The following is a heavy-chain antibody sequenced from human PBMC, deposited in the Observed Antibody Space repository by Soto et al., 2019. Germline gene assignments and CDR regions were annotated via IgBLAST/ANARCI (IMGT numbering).Heavy chain of an antibody. J-gene: IGHJ4*02. CDR3: ARGYGSCFDY. V-gene: IGHV4-31*03. CDR2: NYYSGIT. Sequence: SETLSLTCTVSGGSISSGGYYWTWIRQHPGKGLEWIGYNYYSGITYYNPSLKSRVTISVDTSKNQFSLKLSSVTAADTAVYYCARGYGSCFDYWGQGTLVTVSS. D-gene: IGHD5-18*01. CDR1: GGSISSGGYY.